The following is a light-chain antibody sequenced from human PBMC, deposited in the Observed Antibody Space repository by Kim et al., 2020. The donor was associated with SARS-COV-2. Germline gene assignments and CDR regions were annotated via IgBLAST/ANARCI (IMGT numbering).Light chain of an antibody. CDR3: QACDSSTV. V-gene: IGLV3-1*01. Sequence: SVSPGQTASITCSGDKLGDKYACWYQQKPGQSPVLVIYQDSKRPSGIPERFSGSNSGNTATLTISGTQAMDEADYYCQACDSSTVFGGGTQLTVL. J-gene: IGLJ2*01. CDR1: KLGDKY. CDR2: QDS.